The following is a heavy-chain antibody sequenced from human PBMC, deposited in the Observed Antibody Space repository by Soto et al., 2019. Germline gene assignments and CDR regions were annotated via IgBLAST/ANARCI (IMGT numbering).Heavy chain of an antibody. CDR1: GFPVDSDY. V-gene: IGHV3-53*01. Sequence: GSLRVSCSACGFPVDSDYMSWVRQAPGKGLEWVSVLFAVGVTHYSDSVKGRFTISRDNSKNTLFLQMNSLRADDTAVYYCVRTSSYWGQGTRVTVSS. CDR3: VRTSSY. J-gene: IGHJ4*02. CDR2: LFAVGVT. D-gene: IGHD2-2*01.